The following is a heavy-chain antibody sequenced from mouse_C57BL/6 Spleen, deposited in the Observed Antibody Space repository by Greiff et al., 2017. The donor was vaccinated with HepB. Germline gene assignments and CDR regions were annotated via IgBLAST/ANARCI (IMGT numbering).Heavy chain of an antibody. V-gene: IGHV1-7*01. J-gene: IGHJ2*01. CDR3: ANYYYGSSYDY. CDR2: INPSSGYT. Sequence: QVQLQQSGAELAKPGASVKLSCKASGYTFTSYWMHWVKQRPGQGLEWIGYINPSSGYTKYNQKFKVKATLTADKSSSTAYMQLSSLTYEDSAVYYCANYYYGSSYDYWGQGTTLTVSS. CDR1: GYTFTSYW. D-gene: IGHD1-1*01.